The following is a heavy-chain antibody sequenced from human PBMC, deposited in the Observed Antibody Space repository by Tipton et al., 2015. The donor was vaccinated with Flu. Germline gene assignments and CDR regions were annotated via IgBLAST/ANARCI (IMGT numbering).Heavy chain of an antibody. V-gene: IGHV4-28*03. CDR2: IYNNKYT. CDR1: GDSIGSGYC. Sequence: TLSLTCSVSGDSIGSGYCWGWIRQPPGEGLEWIGYIYNNKYTKYNPSLESRVTISVDTSKKQFSLQLRSVTAADTAVYYCARDPSLGMPDYFDYWGQGTLVTASS. CDR3: ARDPSLGMPDYFDY. J-gene: IGHJ4*02. D-gene: IGHD2-2*01.